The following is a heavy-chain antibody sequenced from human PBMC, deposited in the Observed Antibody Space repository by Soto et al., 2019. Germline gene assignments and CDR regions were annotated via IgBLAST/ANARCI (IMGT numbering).Heavy chain of an antibody. CDR3: VRPLPSGENYGMDV. J-gene: IGHJ6*02. CDR2: LYAEGST. Sequence: VQLVESGGGLIQPGGSLRLSCVASGLTVSQNYMAWVRRAPEMGPQWVSVLYAEGSTYYTESVKGRFTISRDPSKNTLFLQMDGLRAEDTAMYYCVRPLPSGENYGMDVWGQGTTVTVSS. D-gene: IGHD1-26*01. V-gene: IGHV3-53*01. CDR1: GLTVSQNY.